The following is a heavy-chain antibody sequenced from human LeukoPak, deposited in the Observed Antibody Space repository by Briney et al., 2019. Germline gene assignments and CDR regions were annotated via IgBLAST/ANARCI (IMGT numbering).Heavy chain of an antibody. J-gene: IGHJ3*02. D-gene: IGHD3-22*01. CDR1: GFTFSSYS. Sequence: WGSLRLSCAASGFTFSSYSMNWVRQAPGKGLEWVSSISSSSSYIYYADSVKGRFTISRDNAKNSLYLQMNSLRAEDTAVYYCARDGDYYDSSGYYYGAFDIWGQGTMVTVSS. CDR3: ARDGDYYDSSGYYYGAFDI. V-gene: IGHV3-21*01. CDR2: ISSSSSYI.